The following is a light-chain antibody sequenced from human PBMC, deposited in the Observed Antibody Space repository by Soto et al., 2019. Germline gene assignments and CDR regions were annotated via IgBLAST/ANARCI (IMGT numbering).Light chain of an antibody. CDR1: SGHSTYI. V-gene: IGLV4-60*02. CDR3: ETWDSNTWV. Sequence: QLVLTQSSSASASLGSSVKLTCTLSSGHSTYIIAWHQQQPGKAPRYLMKVERSGSYNKGSGVPDRFSGSSSGADRYLTISNLQFEDEADYYCETWDSNTWVFGGGTKVTVL. CDR2: VERSGSY. J-gene: IGLJ3*02.